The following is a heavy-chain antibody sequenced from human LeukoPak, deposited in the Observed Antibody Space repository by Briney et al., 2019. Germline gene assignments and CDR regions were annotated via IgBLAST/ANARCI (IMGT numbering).Heavy chain of an antibody. V-gene: IGHV4-34*01. CDR1: GGSFSGYY. CDR3: ARGGYYDSSGHYRGEFDY. J-gene: IGHJ4*02. Sequence: PSETLSLTCAVYGGSFSGYYWSWIRQPPGKGLEWIGEINHSGSTNYNPSLKSRVTISVDTSKNQFSLKLSSVTAADTAVYYCARGGYYDSSGHYRGEFDYWGQGTLVTVSS. D-gene: IGHD3-22*01. CDR2: INHSGST.